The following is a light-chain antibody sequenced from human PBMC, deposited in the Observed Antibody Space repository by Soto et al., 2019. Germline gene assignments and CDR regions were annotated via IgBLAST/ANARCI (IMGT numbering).Light chain of an antibody. Sequence: QSALTQPASVSGSPGQSITISCTGTSGDVGVYDYVSWYQQHPGKAPKLMIYEVTDRPSGVSNRFSGSKSGNTASLTISGLQAVDEADYYCSSYTSSTTYVFGTGTKVTVL. CDR3: SSYTSSTTYV. J-gene: IGLJ1*01. V-gene: IGLV2-14*01. CDR2: EVT. CDR1: SGDVGVYDY.